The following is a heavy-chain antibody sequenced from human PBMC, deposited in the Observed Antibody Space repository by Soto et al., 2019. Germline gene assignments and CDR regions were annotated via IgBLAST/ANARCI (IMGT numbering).Heavy chain of an antibody. V-gene: IGHV5-51*01. CDR1: GYSFTSYW. CDR2: IYPGDSDT. J-gene: IGHJ6*04. CDR3: ARATMVRSYYYYGMGV. D-gene: IGHD3-10*01. Sequence: GESLKISCKGSGYSFTSYWIGWVRQMPGKGLEGMGIIYPGDSDTRYSPSFQGQVTISADKSISTAYLQWSSLKASDTAMYYCARATMVRSYYYYGMGVCGKVNTVIASS.